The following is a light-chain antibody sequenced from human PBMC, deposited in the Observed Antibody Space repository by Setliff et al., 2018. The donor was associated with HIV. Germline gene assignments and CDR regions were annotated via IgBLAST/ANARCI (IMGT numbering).Light chain of an antibody. Sequence: SYELTQPPSVSVAPGKTARITCGGNNIGSKSMHWYQQKPGQAPVLVVYDDSDRPSGIPERFSGSNSGNTATLTISRVEAGDEADYYCQVWDSSSDHHYVFGTGTKVTVL. CDR1: NIGSKS. J-gene: IGLJ1*01. CDR3: QVWDSSSDHHYV. CDR2: DDS. V-gene: IGLV3-21*03.